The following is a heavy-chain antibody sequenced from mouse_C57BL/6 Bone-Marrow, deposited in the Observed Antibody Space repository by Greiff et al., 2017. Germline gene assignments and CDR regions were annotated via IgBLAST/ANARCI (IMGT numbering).Heavy chain of an antibody. J-gene: IGHJ3*01. CDR1: GYTFTSYW. Sequence: QVQLQQPGAELVKPGASVKLSCKASGYTFTSYWMHWVKQRPGQGLEWIGMLHPNRGSTNYKEKFKSKATMTVDKSSSTAYMQLSSLTSEDSAGYYCARRRGLAYWGQGTLVTVSA. CDR3: ARRRGLAY. V-gene: IGHV1-64*01. CDR2: LHPNRGST.